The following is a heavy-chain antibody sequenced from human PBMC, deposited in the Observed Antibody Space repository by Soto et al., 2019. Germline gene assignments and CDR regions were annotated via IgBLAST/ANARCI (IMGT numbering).Heavy chain of an antibody. CDR2: ISYDGSNK. V-gene: IGHV3-30*18. CDR1: GFTFSSYG. J-gene: IGHJ6*02. CDR3: AKDGGCSGGSCYGDYYYGMDV. Sequence: GGSLRLSCAASGFTFSSYGMHWVRQAPGKGLEWVAVISYDGSNKYYADSVKGRFTISRDNSKNTLYLQMNSLRAEDTAVYYCAKDGGCSGGSCYGDYYYGMDVWGQGTTVTVSS. D-gene: IGHD2-15*01.